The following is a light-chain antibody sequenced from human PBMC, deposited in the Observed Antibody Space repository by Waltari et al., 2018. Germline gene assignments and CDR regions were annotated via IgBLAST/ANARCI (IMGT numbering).Light chain of an antibody. J-gene: IGKJ1*01. V-gene: IGKV3-20*01. CDR2: GTS. CDR3: QQYGSSFWT. CDR1: QRITSGY. Sequence: ENVLTQSPGTLSLSPGERATLSCRATQRITSGYVAWYQQRPGQGPRVLIHGTSRRATAVPDRFSASGSGTEFTLTISTLEPEDSAVYYCQQYGSSFWTFGQGTKVEI.